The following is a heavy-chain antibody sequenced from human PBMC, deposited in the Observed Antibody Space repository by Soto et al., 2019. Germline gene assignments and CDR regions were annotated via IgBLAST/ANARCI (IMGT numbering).Heavy chain of an antibody. V-gene: IGHV3-53*01. J-gene: IGHJ6*02. CDR1: GFTVSSNY. Sequence: EVQLVESGGGLIQPGGSLRLSCAASGFTVSSNYMSWVRQAPGKGLEWVSVIYSGGSTYYADSVKGRFTISRDNSKNTLYLQMNSLRAEDTAVYYCARDRLWSVLYYYYGMDVWGQGTTVTVSS. CDR2: IYSGGST. D-gene: IGHD2-21*01. CDR3: ARDRLWSVLYYYYGMDV.